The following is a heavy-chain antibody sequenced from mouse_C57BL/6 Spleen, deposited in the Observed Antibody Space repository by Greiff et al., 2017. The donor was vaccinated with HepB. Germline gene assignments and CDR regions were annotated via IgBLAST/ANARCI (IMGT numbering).Heavy chain of an antibody. CDR1: GYSITSGYY. CDR2: ISYDGSN. Sequence: DVKLQESGPGLVKPSQSLSLTCSVTGYSITSGYYWNWIRQFPGNKLEWMGYISYDGSNNYNPSLKNRISITRDTSKNQFFLKLNSVTTEDTATYYCAREGSYDAMDYWGQGTSVTVSS. CDR3: AREGSYDAMDY. J-gene: IGHJ4*01. V-gene: IGHV3-6*01.